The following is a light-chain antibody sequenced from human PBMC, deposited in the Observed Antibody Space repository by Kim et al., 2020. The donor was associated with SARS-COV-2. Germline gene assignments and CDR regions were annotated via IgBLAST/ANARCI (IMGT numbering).Light chain of an antibody. V-gene: IGKV1-39*01. CDR3: QQTYIPPVT. Sequence: DIQMTQSPSSLFASVGDRVTITCRTSQNINSHLNWYHQKPGRALKLLIYAASTLQGGVPSRFSGSGSETDFTLTISSLQPEDFATYFCQQTYIPPVTFGPGTKVDIK. J-gene: IGKJ3*01. CDR1: QNINSH. CDR2: AAS.